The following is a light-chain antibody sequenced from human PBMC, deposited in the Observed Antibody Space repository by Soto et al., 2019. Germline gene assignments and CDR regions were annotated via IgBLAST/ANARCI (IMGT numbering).Light chain of an antibody. CDR2: DTS. V-gene: IGKV3-15*01. CDR1: QSVSSN. J-gene: IGKJ5*01. Sequence: EIVLTQYPGTLSLSPGEGSTLSCRASQSVSSNYIAWFQQKPGQAPRLLIYDTSTRATGIPARFSGSGSGTEFTLTISSLQSEDFAVYYCQQYNNWPPITFGHGTRLEIK. CDR3: QQYNNWPPIT.